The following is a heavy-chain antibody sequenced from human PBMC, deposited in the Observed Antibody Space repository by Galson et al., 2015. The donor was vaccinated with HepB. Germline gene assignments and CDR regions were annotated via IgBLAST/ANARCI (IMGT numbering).Heavy chain of an antibody. Sequence: SVKVSCKASGYTFTSHDINWVRQATGQGLEWMGWMNPNSGNTGYAQKFQGRVTMTRNTSISTAYMELSSLRSEDTAVYYCAGGFDRSYDAFDIWGQGTMVTVSS. CDR1: GYTFTSHD. CDR2: MNPNSGNT. D-gene: IGHD3-22*01. J-gene: IGHJ3*02. CDR3: AGGFDRSYDAFDI. V-gene: IGHV1-8*01.